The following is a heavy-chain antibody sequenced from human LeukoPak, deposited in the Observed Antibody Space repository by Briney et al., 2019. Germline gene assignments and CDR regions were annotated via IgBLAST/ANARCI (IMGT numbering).Heavy chain of an antibody. D-gene: IGHD3-10*01. CDR2: IIPIFGTA. CDR1: GGTFSSYA. J-gene: IGHJ4*02. V-gene: IGHV1-69*01. Sequence: SVKVSCKASGGTFSSYAISWVRQAPGQGLEWMGGIIPIFGTANYAQKFQGRVTITADESTSTAYMELRSLRSDDTAVYYCARDRATNMVRGANFDYWGQGTLVTVSS. CDR3: ARDRATNMVRGANFDY.